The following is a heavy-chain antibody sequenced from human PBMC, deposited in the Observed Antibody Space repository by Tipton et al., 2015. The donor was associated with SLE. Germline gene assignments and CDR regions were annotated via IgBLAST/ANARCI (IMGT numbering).Heavy chain of an antibody. CDR3: AKEQAGYCSGGSCYGSYYYGLDV. CDR1: GFTFNSYA. Sequence: GSLRLSCAASGFTFNSYAMSWVRQAPGKGLEWVSVIYSGGSTWYADSVKGRFTISRDNSKNTLYLQMTSLRGEDTAVYYCAKEQAGYCSGGSCYGSYYYGLDVWGQGTTVTVSS. D-gene: IGHD2-15*01. V-gene: IGHV3-23*03. J-gene: IGHJ6*02. CDR2: IYSGGST.